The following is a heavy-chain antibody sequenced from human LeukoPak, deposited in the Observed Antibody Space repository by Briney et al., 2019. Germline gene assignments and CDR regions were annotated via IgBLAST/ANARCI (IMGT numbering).Heavy chain of an antibody. J-gene: IGHJ4*02. D-gene: IGHD2-15*01. Sequence: ASVKVSCKASGYTFTDYYMHWVRQAPGQGLEWMGRINPNSGGTNYAQKFQGRVTMTRDTSTSTVYMELSSLRSEDTAVYYCARDPDCSGGSCYSDDTSNFDYWGQGTLVTVSS. CDR3: ARDPDCSGGSCYSDDTSNFDY. CDR1: GYTFTDYY. CDR2: INPNSGGT. V-gene: IGHV1-2*06.